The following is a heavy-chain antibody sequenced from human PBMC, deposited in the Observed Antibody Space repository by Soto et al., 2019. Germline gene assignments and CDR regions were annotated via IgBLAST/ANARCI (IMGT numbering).Heavy chain of an antibody. V-gene: IGHV3-23*01. CDR1: GFSFSTYA. Sequence: EVQLLESGGGLVQPGGSLRLSCAASGFSFSTYAMGWLRQAPGKGLEWVSAISGNGGSTYYADSVKGRFTISRDNSKNGLYLLMNSLRADDTAVYYCAKENTGWYANWGQGTLVTVSS. CDR2: ISGNGGST. CDR3: AKENTGWYAN. D-gene: IGHD6-19*01. J-gene: IGHJ4*02.